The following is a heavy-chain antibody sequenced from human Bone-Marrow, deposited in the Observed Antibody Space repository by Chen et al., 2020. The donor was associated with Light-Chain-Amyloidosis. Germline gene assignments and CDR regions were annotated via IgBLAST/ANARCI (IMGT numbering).Heavy chain of an antibody. CDR3: VYDSHREAAFDI. D-gene: IGHD3-22*01. V-gene: IGHV3-21*01. J-gene: IGHJ3*02. Sequence: EVPLVESGGGLVKAGGSLRPSCAASGCTFSLYGLHWVRQAPGKGLEWVSSITGGGTSINYADSVRGRFTISRDNAKNTLFLQMSSLRAEDTAIYYCVYDSHREAAFDIWGQGTMVTVSS. CDR2: ITGGGTSI. CDR1: GCTFSLYG.